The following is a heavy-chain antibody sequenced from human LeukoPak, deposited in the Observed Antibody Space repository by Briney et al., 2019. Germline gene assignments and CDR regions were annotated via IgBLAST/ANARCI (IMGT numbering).Heavy chain of an antibody. J-gene: IGHJ4*02. CDR2: ISGSGGTT. Sequence: PGGSLRLSCAASGFTFSSYAMSWVRQAPGKGLEWVSAISGSGGTTYYADSVKGRFTISRDNSKNTLYLQMNSLRAEDTAVYYCATSNGVVIRCPFDWGQGTLVTVSS. CDR3: ATSNGVVIRCPFD. CDR1: GFTFSSYA. D-gene: IGHD3-22*01. V-gene: IGHV3-23*01.